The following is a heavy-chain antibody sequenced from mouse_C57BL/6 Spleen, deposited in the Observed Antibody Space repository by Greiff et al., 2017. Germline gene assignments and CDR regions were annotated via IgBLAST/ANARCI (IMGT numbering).Heavy chain of an antibody. V-gene: IGHV5-4*03. J-gene: IGHJ3*01. D-gene: IGHD2-4*01. CDR2: ISDGGSYT. CDR3: ARAGYYDYDGFAY. CDR1: GFTFSSYA. Sequence: EVKLMESGGGLVKPGGSLKLSCAASGFTFSSYAMSWVRPTPEKRLEWVTTISDGGSYTYYPDNVKGRFTISRDNAKNNLYLQMSHLKSEDTAMYYCARAGYYDYDGFAYWGQGTLVTVSA.